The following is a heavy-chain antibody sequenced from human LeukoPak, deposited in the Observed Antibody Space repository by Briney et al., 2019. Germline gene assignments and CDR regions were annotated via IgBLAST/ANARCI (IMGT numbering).Heavy chain of an antibody. CDR1: GFTFSSYA. D-gene: IGHD5-24*01. V-gene: IGHV3-23*01. CDR3: AKDRREMRGLGAFDI. Sequence: GGSLRLSCAASGFTFSSYAMSWVRQAPGKGLEWVSIISGGGSNTYYADSVKGRFTISRDNSKNTLCLQMNSLRAEDTAVYYCAKDRREMRGLGAFDIWGQGTMVTVSS. J-gene: IGHJ3*02. CDR2: ISGGGSNT.